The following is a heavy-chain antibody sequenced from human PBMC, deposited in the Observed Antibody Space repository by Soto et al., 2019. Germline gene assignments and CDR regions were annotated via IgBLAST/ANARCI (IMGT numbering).Heavy chain of an antibody. CDR1: GGSISSSSYY. D-gene: IGHD2-2*01. Sequence: LCGGSISSSSYYWGWIRQPPGKGLEWIGSIYYSGSTYYNPSLKSRVTISVDTSKNQFSLKLSSVTAADTAVYYCARHSGEIVVVVPAAINGMDVW. CDR2: IYYSGST. V-gene: IGHV4-39*01. CDR3: ARHSGEIVVVVPAAINGMDV. J-gene: IGHJ6*01.